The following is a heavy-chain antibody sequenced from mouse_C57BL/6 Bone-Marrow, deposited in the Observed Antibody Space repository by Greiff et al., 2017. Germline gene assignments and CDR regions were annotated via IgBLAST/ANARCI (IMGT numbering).Heavy chain of an antibody. CDR1: GYTFTSYG. Sequence: VQLQQSGAELARPGASVKLSCKASGYTFTSYGISWVKQRTGQGLEWIGEIYPRSGNTYYNEKFKGKATLTADKSSSTAYMELRSLTSEDSAVYFCAIYYYGSGYFDVWGTGTTVTVSS. J-gene: IGHJ1*03. V-gene: IGHV1-81*01. CDR2: IYPRSGNT. D-gene: IGHD1-1*01. CDR3: AIYYYGSGYFDV.